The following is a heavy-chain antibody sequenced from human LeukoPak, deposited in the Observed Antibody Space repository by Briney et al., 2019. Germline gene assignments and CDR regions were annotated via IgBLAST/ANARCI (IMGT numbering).Heavy chain of an antibody. Sequence: PGGSLRLSCAASGFTFSNYAMTWVRQAPRRGLEWVSAISGSGVNTYYADSVKGRFTISRDNSKNTLFLQMNSLRAEDTAIYYCAKDRATVVTRGFDYWGQGTLVTVSS. V-gene: IGHV3-23*01. CDR3: AKDRATVVTRGFDY. CDR1: GFTFSNYA. D-gene: IGHD4-23*01. CDR2: ISGSGVNT. J-gene: IGHJ4*02.